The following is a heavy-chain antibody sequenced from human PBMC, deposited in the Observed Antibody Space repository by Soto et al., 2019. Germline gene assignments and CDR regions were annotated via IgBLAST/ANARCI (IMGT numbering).Heavy chain of an antibody. CDR2: IYYSGST. CDR3: ARVTSYDSSGYYHRDYYYGMDV. CDR1: GGSIGSHY. J-gene: IGHJ6*02. Sequence: SETQSLTWTVAGGSIGSHYWSWIRQPPGKGLEWIGYIYYSGSTNYNPSLKSRVTISVDTSKNQFSLKLSSVTAADTAVYYCARVTSYDSSGYYHRDYYYGMDVWRQGTTVTVSS. V-gene: IGHV4-59*11. D-gene: IGHD3-22*01.